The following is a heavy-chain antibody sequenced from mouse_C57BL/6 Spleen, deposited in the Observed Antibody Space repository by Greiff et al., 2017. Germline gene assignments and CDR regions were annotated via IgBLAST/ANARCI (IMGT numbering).Heavy chain of an antibody. V-gene: IGHV5-17*01. Sequence: DVKLVESGGGLVKPGGSLKLSCAASGFTFSDYGMHWVRQAPEKGLEWVAYISSGSSTIYYADTVKGRFTLSRDNAKNTLFLQMTSLRSEDTAMYYCARRDGYPPWFAYWGQGTLVTVSA. D-gene: IGHD2-3*01. CDR3: ARRDGYPPWFAY. CDR2: ISSGSSTI. CDR1: GFTFSDYG. J-gene: IGHJ3*01.